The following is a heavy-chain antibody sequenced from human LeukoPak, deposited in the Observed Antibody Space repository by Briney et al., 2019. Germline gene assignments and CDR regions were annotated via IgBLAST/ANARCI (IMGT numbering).Heavy chain of an antibody. Sequence: ASVKVSCKASGYTFTSYGFSWVRQAPGQGLEWMGWISAYNGNTNYAQKLQGRVTMTTDTSTSTAYMELRSLRSDDTAVYYCARDPYYYDSSGYRHWGQGTLVTVSS. D-gene: IGHD3-22*01. J-gene: IGHJ4*02. CDR1: GYTFTSYG. V-gene: IGHV1-18*01. CDR2: ISAYNGNT. CDR3: ARDPYYYDSSGYRH.